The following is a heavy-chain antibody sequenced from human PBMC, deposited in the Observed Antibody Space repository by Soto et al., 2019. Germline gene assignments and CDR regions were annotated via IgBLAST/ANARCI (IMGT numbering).Heavy chain of an antibody. D-gene: IGHD5-18*01. CDR2: IYYSGST. V-gene: IGHV4-59*01. CDR1: GGSISSYY. J-gene: IGHJ4*02. Sequence: SETLSLTCTVSGGSISSYYWSWIRQPPGKGLEWIGYIYYSGSTNYNPSLKSRVTISVDTSKNQFSLKLSSVTAADTAVYYCARGRWRTAMVDYWGQGTLVTVSS. CDR3: ARGRWRTAMVDY.